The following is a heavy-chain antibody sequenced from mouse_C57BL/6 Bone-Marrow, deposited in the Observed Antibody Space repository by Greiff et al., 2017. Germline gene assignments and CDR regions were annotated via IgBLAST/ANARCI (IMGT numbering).Heavy chain of an antibody. D-gene: IGHD2-4*01. Sequence: QVQLQQPGAELVKPGASVKLSCKASGYTFTSYWMHWVKQRPGQGLEWIGMIHPNSGSTNYNEKFKSKATLTVDKSSSTAYMQLSSLTSEDSADYYCSRWCDYEGYWGQGTTLTVSS. CDR2: IHPNSGST. CDR3: SRWCDYEGY. J-gene: IGHJ2*01. CDR1: GYTFTSYW. V-gene: IGHV1-64*01.